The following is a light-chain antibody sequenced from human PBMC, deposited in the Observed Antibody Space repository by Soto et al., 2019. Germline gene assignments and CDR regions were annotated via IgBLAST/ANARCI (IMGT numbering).Light chain of an antibody. J-gene: IGKJ4*01. CDR1: QRVSSY. Sequence: EIVLTQSPATLSLSPGERATLSCRTSQRVSSYLAWYQQRPGQPPRLLIYDASYRAAGIPDRFSGSGSGTDFTLTITSLEPEEFAVYYCQRRSNWPLTFGGGTRVEIK. CDR2: DAS. V-gene: IGKV3-11*01. CDR3: QRRSNWPLT.